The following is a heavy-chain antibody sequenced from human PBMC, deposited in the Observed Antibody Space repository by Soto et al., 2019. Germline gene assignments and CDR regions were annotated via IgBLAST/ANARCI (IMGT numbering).Heavy chain of an antibody. CDR2: IKSKTDGGTT. CDR3: TTEGYDFWSGYYFGYYYYYMDV. V-gene: IGHV3-15*01. CDR1: GFTFSNAW. D-gene: IGHD3-3*01. J-gene: IGHJ6*03. Sequence: GSLRLSCAASGFTFSNAWMSWVRQAPGKGLEWVGRIKSKTDGGTTDYAAPVKGRFTISRDDSKNTLYLQMNSLKTEDTAVYYCTTEGYDFWSGYYFGYYYYYMDVWGKGTTVTVSS.